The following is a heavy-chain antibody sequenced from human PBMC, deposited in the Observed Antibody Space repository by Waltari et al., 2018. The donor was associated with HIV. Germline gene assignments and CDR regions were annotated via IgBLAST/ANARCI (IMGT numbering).Heavy chain of an antibody. Sequence: QVQLQQWGAGLLKPSETLSLTCAVYGGSFSGYYWSWIRQPPGKGLEWIGEINHSGSTNYNPSLKSRVTISVDTSKNQFSLKLSSVTAADTAVYYCARGLGGGLLLDLPYYFDYWGQGTLVTVSS. V-gene: IGHV4-34*01. CDR2: INHSGST. J-gene: IGHJ4*02. D-gene: IGHD2-21*02. CDR1: GGSFSGYY. CDR3: ARGLGGGLLLDLPYYFDY.